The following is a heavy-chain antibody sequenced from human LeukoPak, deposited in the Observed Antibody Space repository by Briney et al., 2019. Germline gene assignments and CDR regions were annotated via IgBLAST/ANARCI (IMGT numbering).Heavy chain of an antibody. CDR1: GYTFTSYA. V-gene: IGHV1-3*02. CDR3: ARAFYYDTSGFYPGGDY. CDR2: SNAGNGNT. Sequence: ASVKVSCKASGYTFTSYAMHWVRQAPGQRLEWMGWSNAGNGNTKYSQEFQGRVTITRDTSASTVYVELSNLRSEDTAVYYCARAFYYDTSGFYPGGDYWGQGTLVTVSS. J-gene: IGHJ4*02. D-gene: IGHD3-22*01.